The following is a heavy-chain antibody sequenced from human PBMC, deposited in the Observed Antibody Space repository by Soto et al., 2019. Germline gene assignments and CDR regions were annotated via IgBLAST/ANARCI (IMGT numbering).Heavy chain of an antibody. V-gene: IGHV4-30-2*01. D-gene: IGHD1-26*01. CDR2: IYHSGST. CDR3: ASSIVGATLFDY. CDR1: GGSISSGGYS. Sequence: QLQLQESGSGLVKPSQTLSLTCAVSGGSISSGGYSWSWIRQPPGKGLEWIGYIYHSGSTYYNPALKSRVTISVDRSKSQFSLKLSSVTAADTAVYYCASSIVGATLFDYWGQGTLVTVSS. J-gene: IGHJ4*02.